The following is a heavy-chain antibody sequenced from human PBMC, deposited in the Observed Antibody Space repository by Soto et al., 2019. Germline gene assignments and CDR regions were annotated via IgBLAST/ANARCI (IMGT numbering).Heavy chain of an antibody. D-gene: IGHD4-4*01. CDR1: GYTFTSYD. CDR2: MNPNSGNT. Sequence: ASVKVSCKASGYTFTSYDINWVRQSTGQGLEWMGWMNPNSGNTGYAQKFQGRVTMTRNTSISTAYMELSSLRSEDTAVYYCASTSNYENYYYMDVWGKGTTVTVSS. V-gene: IGHV1-8*01. CDR3: ASTSNYENYYYMDV. J-gene: IGHJ6*03.